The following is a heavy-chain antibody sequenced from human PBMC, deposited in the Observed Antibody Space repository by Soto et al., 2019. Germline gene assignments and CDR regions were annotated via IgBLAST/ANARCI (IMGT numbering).Heavy chain of an antibody. CDR3: ARDGPGYYSGPIDY. J-gene: IGHJ4*01. CDR1: GGSISNAEYY. V-gene: IGHV4-30-4*01. Sequence: PSETLSLTCTVSGGSISNAEYYWSWNRQPPGQGLEWIGYISHSGSPDYNPPLKSRFTISVDTSKNQFSLKLSSVTVPDMALYYCARDGPGYYSGPIDYWGQGILVTVSS. D-gene: IGHD6-19*01. CDR2: ISHSGSP.